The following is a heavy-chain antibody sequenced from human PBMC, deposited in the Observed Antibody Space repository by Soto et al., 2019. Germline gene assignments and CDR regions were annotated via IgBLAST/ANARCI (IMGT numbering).Heavy chain of an antibody. Sequence: XSVKVSCTAAGYPFSGYYRDWVRQAPGQGLEWMGWINPNSGGTNYAQKFQGRVTMTRDTSISTAYMELSRLRSDDTAVHYCAPAAEASANTGGDYCGQRTLVTVPS. CDR3: APAAEASANTGGDY. CDR1: GYPFSGYY. CDR2: INPNSGGT. D-gene: IGHD3-16*01. V-gene: IGHV1-2*02. J-gene: IGHJ4*02.